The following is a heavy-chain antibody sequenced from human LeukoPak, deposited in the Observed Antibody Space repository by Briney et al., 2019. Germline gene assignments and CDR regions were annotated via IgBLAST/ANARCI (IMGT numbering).Heavy chain of an antibody. CDR1: GFTFSSYS. Sequence: GGSLRLSCAASGFTFSSYSMNWVRQAPGKGLEWVSSISSSSSYIYYADSVKGRFTISRGNAKNSLYLQVNGLRTEDTAVYYCAKDRLLNCRGDCYIFDYWGQGTVVTVSS. CDR3: AKDRLLNCRGDCYIFDY. V-gene: IGHV3-21*04. D-gene: IGHD2-21*02. J-gene: IGHJ4*02. CDR2: ISSSSSYI.